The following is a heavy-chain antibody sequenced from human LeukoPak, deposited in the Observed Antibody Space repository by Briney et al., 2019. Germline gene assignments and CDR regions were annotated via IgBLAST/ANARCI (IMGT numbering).Heavy chain of an antibody. Sequence: GASVKVSCKASGYTFTSYDITWVRQAPGQGLEWMGWISVYNGDTKYAQNIQGRVTMTTDTSTSTAYMELRSLGSDDTAVYYCARLLWFGELSPGHWGQGTLVTVSS. D-gene: IGHD3-10*01. CDR2: ISVYNGDT. V-gene: IGHV1-18*01. J-gene: IGHJ4*02. CDR3: ARLLWFGELSPGH. CDR1: GYTFTSYD.